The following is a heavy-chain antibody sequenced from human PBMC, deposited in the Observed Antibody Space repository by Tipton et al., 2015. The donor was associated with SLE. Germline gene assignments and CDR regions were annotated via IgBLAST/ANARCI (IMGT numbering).Heavy chain of an antibody. CDR2: IRSKAYGGTT. Sequence: SLRLSCTASGFTFGDYAMSWVRQAPGKGLEWVGFIRSKAYGGTTEYAASVKGRFTISRDDSKSIAYLQMNSLKTEDTAVYYCTRGEVAEYFQHWGQGTLVTVSS. CDR1: GFTFGDYA. J-gene: IGHJ1*01. V-gene: IGHV3-49*04. CDR3: TRGEVAEYFQH.